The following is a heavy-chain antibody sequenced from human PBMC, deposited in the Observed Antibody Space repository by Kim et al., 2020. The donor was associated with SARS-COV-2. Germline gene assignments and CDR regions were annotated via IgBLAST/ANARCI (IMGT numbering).Heavy chain of an antibody. CDR1: GGSISSYY. V-gene: IGHV4-59*08. J-gene: IGHJ4*02. CDR2: IYYSGST. Sequence: SETLSLTCTVSGGSISSYYWSWIRQPPGKGLEWIGYIYYSGSTNYNPSLKSRVTISVDTSKNQFSLKLSSVTAADTAVYYCARLVDSSSWWRFDYWGQGTLVTVSS. D-gene: IGHD6-13*01. CDR3: ARLVDSSSWWRFDY.